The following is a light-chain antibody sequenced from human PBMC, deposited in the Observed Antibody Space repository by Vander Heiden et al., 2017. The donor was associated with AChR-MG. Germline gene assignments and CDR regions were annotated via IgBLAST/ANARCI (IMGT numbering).Light chain of an antibody. CDR3: QQRGYGPPTYT. CDR2: DAS. CDR1: QSISRY. J-gene: IGKJ2*01. Sequence: EIVLTQSPATLSLSPGERAALSCRASQSISRYLAWYQQKPGHAPRLLIYDASNRATGIKARFSGSGYGTDFNLNISSREPEDFAVYYCQQRGYGPPTYTFGQGTKLEIK. V-gene: IGKV3-11*01.